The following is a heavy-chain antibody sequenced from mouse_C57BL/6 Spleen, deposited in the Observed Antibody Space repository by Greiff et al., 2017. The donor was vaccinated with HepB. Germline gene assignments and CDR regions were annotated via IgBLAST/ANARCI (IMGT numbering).Heavy chain of an antibody. CDR3: AGDYPLSY. V-gene: IGHV1-82*01. J-gene: IGHJ3*01. Sequence: VQLQQSGPELVKPGASVKISCKASGYAFSSSWMNWVKQRPGKGLEWIGRSYPGDGDTNYNGKLKGKATLTADKSSSTAYMQLSSLTSEDSAVYFCAGDYPLSYWGQGTLVTVAA. CDR1: GYAFSSSW. CDR2: SYPGDGDT. D-gene: IGHD2-4*01.